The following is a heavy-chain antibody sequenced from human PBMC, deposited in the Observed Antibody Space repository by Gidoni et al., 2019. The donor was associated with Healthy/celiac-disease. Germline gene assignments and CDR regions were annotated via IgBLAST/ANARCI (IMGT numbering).Heavy chain of an antibody. V-gene: IGHV4-34*01. J-gene: IGHJ4*02. CDR3: ARKEMATIPTSFDY. D-gene: IGHD5-12*01. CDR2: INHSGST. Sequence: QVQLQQWGAGLLKPSETLSLTCAVYGGSFSGYYWSWIRQPPGKGLEWIGEINHSGSTNYNPSLKSRVTISVETSKNQFSLKLSSVTAADTAVYYCARKEMATIPTSFDYWGQGTLVTVSS. CDR1: GGSFSGYY.